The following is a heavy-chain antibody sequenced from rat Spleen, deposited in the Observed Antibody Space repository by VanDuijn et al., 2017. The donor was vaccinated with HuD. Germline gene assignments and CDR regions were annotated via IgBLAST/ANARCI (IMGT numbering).Heavy chain of an antibody. D-gene: IGHD1-3*01. V-gene: IGHV3-3*01. CDR3: AKTTVAYYYVMDA. J-gene: IGHJ4*01. CDR2: IDNAGNT. CDR1: FYSITSSYK. Sequence: EVQLQESGPGLVKPSQSLSLTCSVTFYSITSSYKWTWIRKFPGNKLEWMGYIDNAGNTNYNPSLKSRISITRDTSKNQFFLHVNSVTPEDTATYYCAKTTVAYYYVMDAWGQGASVTVSS.